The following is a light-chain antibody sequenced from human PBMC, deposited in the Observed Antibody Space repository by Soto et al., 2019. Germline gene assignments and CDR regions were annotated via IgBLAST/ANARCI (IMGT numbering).Light chain of an antibody. V-gene: IGLV9-49*01. Sequence: QPVLTQPPSASASLGASVTLTCTLSSGYSNYKVDWYQQRPGKGPRFVMRVGTGGIVGSKGDGITDRFSVLGSGLKRYLTIKNIQEEDESDYHCGADHGSGSHCVYVVFGGGTKLTVL. CDR1: SGYSNYK. J-gene: IGLJ2*01. CDR2: VGTGGIVG. CDR3: GADHGSGSHCVYVV.